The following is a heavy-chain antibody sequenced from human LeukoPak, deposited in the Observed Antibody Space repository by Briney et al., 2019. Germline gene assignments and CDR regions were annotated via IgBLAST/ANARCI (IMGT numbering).Heavy chain of an antibody. CDR1: GYTFISNG. J-gene: IGHJ5*02. CDR2: MNPNSGNT. V-gene: IGHV1-8*02. D-gene: IGHD6-13*01. Sequence: ASVKVSCKASGYTFISNGINWVRQATGQGLEWMGWMNPNSGNTGYAQKFQGRVTMTRNTSISTAYMELSSLRSEDTAVYYCARSYSRRGWFDPWGQGTLVTVSS. CDR3: ARSYSRRGWFDP.